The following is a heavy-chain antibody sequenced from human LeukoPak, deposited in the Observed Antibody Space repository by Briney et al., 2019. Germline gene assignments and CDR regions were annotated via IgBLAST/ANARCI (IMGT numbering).Heavy chain of an antibody. J-gene: IGHJ4*02. CDR1: GFTFSNYG. CDR3: ARDERLLSFLK. CDR2: ITGSGGST. D-gene: IGHD3-3*01. Sequence: GGSLRLSCAASGFTFSNYGPSWVRQAPGKGLEWVSGITGSGGSTYYADSVKGRFTISRDNSKNTLYLQMNSLRAEDTAIYYCARDERLLSFLKWGQGTLVTVSS. V-gene: IGHV3-23*01.